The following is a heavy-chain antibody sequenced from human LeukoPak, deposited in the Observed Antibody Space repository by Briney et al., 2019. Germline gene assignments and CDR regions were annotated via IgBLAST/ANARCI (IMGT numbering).Heavy chain of an antibody. CDR2: ISYDGSNK. V-gene: IGHV3-30*03. CDR1: GFTFSSYS. D-gene: IGHD3-10*01. CDR3: ARLHTAYYYGSGSYYSTTSKYFDC. J-gene: IGHJ4*02. Sequence: GGSLRLSCAASGFTFSSYSIHWVRQAPGKGLEWVAVISYDGSNKYYADSVKGRFTISRDNSKNTLYLEMNSLRTEDTAVYYCARLHTAYYYGSGSYYSTTSKYFDCWGQGTLVTVSS.